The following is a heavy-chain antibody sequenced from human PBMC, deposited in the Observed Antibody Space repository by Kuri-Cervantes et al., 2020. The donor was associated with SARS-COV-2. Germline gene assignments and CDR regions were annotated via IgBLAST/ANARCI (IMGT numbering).Heavy chain of an antibody. CDR1: GYTFTSYA. CDR3: ARVYPSGGSCYDY. V-gene: IGHV1-3*01. CDR2: INAGNGNT. D-gene: IGHD2-15*01. Sequence: ASVKVSCKASGYTFTSYAMHWVRQAPGQRLEWMGWINAGNGNTKYSQKFQGRVTITADKSTSTAYMELSSLRSEDTAVYYCARVYPSGGSCYDYWGQGTLVTVSS. J-gene: IGHJ4*02.